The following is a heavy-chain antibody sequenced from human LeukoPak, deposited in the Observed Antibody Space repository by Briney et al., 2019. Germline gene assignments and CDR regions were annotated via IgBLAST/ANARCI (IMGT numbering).Heavy chain of an antibody. CDR2: INHSGST. Sequence: SETLSLTCAVYGGSFSGYYWSWIRQPPGKGLEWMGEINHSGSTNYNPSLKSRVTITVDTSKTQFSLKLSSVTAADTAVYYCARVGYYYGSGTDYWGQGTLVTVSS. V-gene: IGHV4-34*01. CDR3: ARVGYYYGSGTDY. D-gene: IGHD3-10*01. CDR1: GGSFSGYY. J-gene: IGHJ4*02.